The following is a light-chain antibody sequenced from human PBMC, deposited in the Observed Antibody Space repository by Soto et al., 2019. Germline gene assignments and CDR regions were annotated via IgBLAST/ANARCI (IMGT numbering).Light chain of an antibody. V-gene: IGLV2-11*01. CDR1: SSDVGGYNY. Sequence: QSVLTQPRSVSGSPGQSVTISCTGTSSDVGGYNYVSWYQQHPGKAPKLIIYDVSEWPSGVPDRFSGSKSDDTASLTISGLQAEDEADYYCCSYAGRSTWVFGGGTKVTVL. J-gene: IGLJ3*02. CDR3: CSYAGRSTWV. CDR2: DVS.